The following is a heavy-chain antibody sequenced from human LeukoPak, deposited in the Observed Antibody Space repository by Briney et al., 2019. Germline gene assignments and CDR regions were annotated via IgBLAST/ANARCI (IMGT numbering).Heavy chain of an antibody. J-gene: IGHJ4*02. D-gene: IGHD2-15*01. CDR3: ARGVCSGGSCYHNDY. CDR1: GYTFTGCY. Sequence: ASVKVSCKASGYTFTGCYMHWVRQAPGQGLEWMGRINPNSGGTNYAQKLQGRVTMTTDTSTSTAYMELRSLRSDDTAVYYCARGVCSGGSCYHNDYWGQGTLVTVSS. CDR2: INPNSGGT. V-gene: IGHV1-2*06.